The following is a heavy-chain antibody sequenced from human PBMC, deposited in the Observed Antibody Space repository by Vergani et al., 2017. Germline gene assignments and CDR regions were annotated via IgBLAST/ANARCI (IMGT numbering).Heavy chain of an antibody. CDR3: SRGRGYSFGYSDY. CDR2: IRNKAYGGTT. J-gene: IGHJ4*02. Sequence: EVQLVESGGGLVPPGRSLRLSCAASGFSFGDYAMTWVRQAPGNGLEWVAFIRNKAYGGTTEYAASVKGRFTISIDDSKRLAYLHLSGLKTEDTAVYFCSRGRGYSFGYSDYWGQGTLVTVSS. V-gene: IGHV3-49*04. CDR1: GFSFGDYA. D-gene: IGHD5-18*01.